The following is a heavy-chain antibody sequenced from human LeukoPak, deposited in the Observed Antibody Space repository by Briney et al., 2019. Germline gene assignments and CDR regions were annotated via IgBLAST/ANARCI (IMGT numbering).Heavy chain of an antibody. CDR2: ISWNSGSI. J-gene: IGHJ4*02. V-gene: IGHV3-9*03. D-gene: IGHD3-3*01. CDR1: GFTFDDYA. Sequence: LRLSCAASGFTFDDYAMHWVRQAPGKGLEWVSGISWNSGSIVYADSVKGRFTISRDNAKNSLYLQMNSLRAEDMALYYCAKGRGITIFGVVIHWGQGTLVTVSS. CDR3: AKGRGITIFGVVIH.